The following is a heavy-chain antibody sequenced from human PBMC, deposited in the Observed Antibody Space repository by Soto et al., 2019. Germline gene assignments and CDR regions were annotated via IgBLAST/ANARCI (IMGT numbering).Heavy chain of an antibody. J-gene: IGHJ4*02. V-gene: IGHV3-23*01. Sequence: GGSLRLSCAASGSISTTTPLSWVRQAPGKGLEWVSTISGRGTNTYYADSVKGRFIISRDNLKNTVNLQMNGLGVEDTAIYYCATSFRYFDNWSQGTRVTVSS. CDR3: ATSFRYFDN. CDR2: ISGRGTNT. CDR1: GSISTTTP.